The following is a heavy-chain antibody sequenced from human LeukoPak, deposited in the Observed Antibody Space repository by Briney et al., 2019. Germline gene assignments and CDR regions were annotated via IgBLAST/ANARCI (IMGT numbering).Heavy chain of an antibody. Sequence: SETLSLTCTVSGGSISSYYWSWIRQPQGKGLEWIGYIYYSGSTNYNPSLKSRVTISVDTSKNQFSLKLSSVTAADTAVYYCASSDSSGYYSSGDYYYYYMDVWGKGTTVTVSS. CDR3: ASSDSSGYYSSGDYYYYYMDV. J-gene: IGHJ6*03. CDR2: IYYSGST. V-gene: IGHV4-59*01. D-gene: IGHD3-22*01. CDR1: GGSISSYY.